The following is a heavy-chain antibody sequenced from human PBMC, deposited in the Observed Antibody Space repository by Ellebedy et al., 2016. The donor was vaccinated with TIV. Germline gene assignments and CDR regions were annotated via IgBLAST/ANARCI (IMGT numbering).Heavy chain of an antibody. CDR3: AGRWVRGGPNFDY. CDR1: GGTFSSYA. Sequence: SVKVSCXASGGTFSSYAISWVRQTPGQGLEWMGGIIPIFGTANYAQKFQGRVTITADESTSTAYMELSSLRSEDTAVYYCAGRWVRGGPNFDYWGQGTLVTVSS. J-gene: IGHJ4*02. V-gene: IGHV1-69*13. CDR2: IIPIFGTA. D-gene: IGHD3-10*01.